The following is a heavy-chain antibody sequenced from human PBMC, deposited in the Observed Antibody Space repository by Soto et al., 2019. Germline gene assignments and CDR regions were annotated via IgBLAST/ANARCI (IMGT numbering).Heavy chain of an antibody. D-gene: IGHD4-17*01. CDR2: IIPILGIA. V-gene: IGHV1-69*02. CDR1: GGTFSSYT. Sequence: SVKVSCKASGGTFSSYTISWVRQAPGQGLEWMGRIIPILGIANYAQKFQGRVTITADKSTSTAYMELSSLRSEDTAVYYCATDYGGNSYAFDIWGEGIMVTVSS. J-gene: IGHJ3*02. CDR3: ATDYGGNSYAFDI.